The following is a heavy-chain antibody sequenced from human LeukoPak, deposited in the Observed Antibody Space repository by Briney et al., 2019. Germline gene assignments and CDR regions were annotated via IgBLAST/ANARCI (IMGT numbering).Heavy chain of an antibody. CDR3: VIPNPAGTSLEYFQH. CDR1: GFTFSSYA. Sequence: GGSLRLSCSASGFTFSSYAMHWVRQAPGKGLEYVSAISSNGGSTYYADSVKGRFTISRDNSKNTLHLQMSSLRAEDTAVYYCVIPNPAGTSLEYFQHWGQGTLVTVSS. CDR2: ISSNGGST. D-gene: IGHD6-19*01. J-gene: IGHJ1*01. V-gene: IGHV3-64D*06.